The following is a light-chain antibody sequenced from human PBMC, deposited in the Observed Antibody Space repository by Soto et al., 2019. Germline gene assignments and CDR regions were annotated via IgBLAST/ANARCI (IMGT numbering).Light chain of an antibody. CDR2: AAS. V-gene: IGKV3-20*01. CDR3: QQYGSSGT. Sequence: EILLTQSPGTMSLSPGSRATLSCRASRSVDSSFLGWYQQKPGQSPRLLIYAASNRATGIPDRFSGSGSGTDFTLTISRLEPEDFAVYYCQQYGSSGTFGQGTKVDI. CDR1: RSVDSSF. J-gene: IGKJ1*01.